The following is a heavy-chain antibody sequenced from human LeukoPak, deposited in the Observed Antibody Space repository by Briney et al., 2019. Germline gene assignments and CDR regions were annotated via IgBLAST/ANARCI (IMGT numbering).Heavy chain of an antibody. CDR3: AKGHYGGYYYYMDV. CDR1: GFTFSSYA. Sequence: GGSLRLSCAAYGFTFSSYAMSWVRQAPGKGLEWVSAISGSGGSTYYADSVKGRFTISRDNSKNTLYLQMNSLRAEDTAVYYCAKGHYGGYYYYMDVWGKGTTVTVSS. CDR2: ISGSGGST. J-gene: IGHJ6*03. D-gene: IGHD4-23*01. V-gene: IGHV3-23*01.